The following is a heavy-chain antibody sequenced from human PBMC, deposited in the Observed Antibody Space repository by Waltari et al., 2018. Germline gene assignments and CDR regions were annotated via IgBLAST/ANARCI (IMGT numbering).Heavy chain of an antibody. J-gene: IGHJ3*02. CDR2: IYTSGST. Sequence: QVQLQESGPGLVKPSQTLSLTCTVSGGSISSGSYYWRWIRPPAGKGLEWIGYIYTSGSTNYNPSLKSRVTISVDTSKNQFSLKLSSVTAADTAVYYCARERYSSSSGAFDIWGQGTMVTVSS. CDR3: ARERYSSSSGAFDI. CDR1: GGSISSGSYY. D-gene: IGHD6-6*01. V-gene: IGHV4-61*09.